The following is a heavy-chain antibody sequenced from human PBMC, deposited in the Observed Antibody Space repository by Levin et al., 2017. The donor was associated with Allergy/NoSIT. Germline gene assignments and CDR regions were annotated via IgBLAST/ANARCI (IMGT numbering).Heavy chain of an antibody. D-gene: IGHD6-13*01. Sequence: SGGSLRLSCAASEFIFTKAWMSWVRQAPGKGLEWVGQIKSKSDGGTTDYAAPVKGRFAISKDDSKDTLYLQMNNLKIEDTAVYYCTAVSTGYNTIWPYDFYYMDVWGKGTMVNVSS. CDR1: EFIFTKAW. J-gene: IGHJ6*03. CDR2: IKSKSDGGTT. CDR3: TAVSTGYNTIWPYDFYYMDV. V-gene: IGHV3-15*01.